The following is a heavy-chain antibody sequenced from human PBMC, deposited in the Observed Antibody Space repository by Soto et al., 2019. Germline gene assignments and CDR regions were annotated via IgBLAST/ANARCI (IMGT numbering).Heavy chain of an antibody. CDR3: ARLPFIAAARKWYGACGMDV. J-gene: IGHJ6*02. V-gene: IGHV5-10-1*01. CDR2: IDPSDYYT. CDR1: GYSFTSYR. Sequence: PGESRKISCKGSGYSFTSYRNSWVRQMPGKGLEWMGRIDPSDYYTNYSPSFQGHVTISADKSISTAYLQWSSLKASDTAMYYCARLPFIAAARKWYGACGMDVWGEATTVTVSS. D-gene: IGHD6-13*01.